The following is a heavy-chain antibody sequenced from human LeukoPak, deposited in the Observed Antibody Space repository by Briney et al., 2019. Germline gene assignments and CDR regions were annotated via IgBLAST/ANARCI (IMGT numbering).Heavy chain of an antibody. D-gene: IGHD4-17*01. CDR2: IYPSDSDT. V-gene: IGHV5-51*01. J-gene: IGHJ4*02. CDR1: EYSFTTYW. Sequence: GESLKISCKGSEYSFTTYWIGWVRQLPGKGLEWMGIIYPSDSDTGYSPSFQGQVTISVDKSISTAYLQWSSLKASDTAMYYCARRPRLTTYDYWGQGTLVTVSS. CDR3: ARRPRLTTYDY.